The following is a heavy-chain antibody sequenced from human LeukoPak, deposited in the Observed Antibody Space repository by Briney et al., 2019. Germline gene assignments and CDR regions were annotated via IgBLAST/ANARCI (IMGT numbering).Heavy chain of an antibody. CDR3: ARNGIAVNGYFDY. CDR2: ISSSGSSI. Sequence: TGGSLRLSCAASGFTFTTHAMSWVRQAPGKGLEWISYISSSGSSIKYADSVKGRFTVSRDNAKNSLYLQMNSLRAEDTGVYYCARNGIAVNGYFDYWGQGTLVTVSS. CDR1: GFTFTTHA. V-gene: IGHV3-48*03. D-gene: IGHD6-19*01. J-gene: IGHJ4*02.